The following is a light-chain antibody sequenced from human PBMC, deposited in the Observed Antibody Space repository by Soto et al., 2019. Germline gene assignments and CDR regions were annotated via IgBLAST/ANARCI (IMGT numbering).Light chain of an antibody. CDR2: PAS. CDR3: QQANRFPPT. V-gene: IGKV1-12*01. J-gene: IGKJ5*01. Sequence: QRTQSPPSVAASVGDRVTITCRASQDISSWLAWYQQKPGKAPKVLIYPASSLQSGVPSRFSGFGSGTDFNLTISSLQPEDFATYYCQQANRFPPTFGQGTRLEIK. CDR1: QDISSW.